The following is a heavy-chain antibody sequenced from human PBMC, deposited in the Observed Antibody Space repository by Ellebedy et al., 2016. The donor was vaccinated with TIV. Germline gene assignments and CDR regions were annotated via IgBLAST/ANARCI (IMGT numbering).Heavy chain of an antibody. D-gene: IGHD4-23*01. CDR2: IRPINGGT. CDR3: AREQDGNKDS. V-gene: IGHV1-2*02. Sequence: AASVKVSCKASGYTFTDYYMHWVRQAPGQGLEWMGWIRPINGGTNSAQTFQGRVTMTRDTSISTAYMELRSLTSDDTAVYYCAREQDGNKDSWGQGTLVSVSS. J-gene: IGHJ4*02. CDR1: GYTFTDYY.